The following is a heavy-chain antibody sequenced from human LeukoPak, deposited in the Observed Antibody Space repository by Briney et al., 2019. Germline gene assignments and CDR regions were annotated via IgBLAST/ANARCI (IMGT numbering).Heavy chain of an antibody. Sequence: GASVKVSCKVSGYTLTELSMHWARQAPGKGLEWMGGFDPEDGETIYAQKFQGRVTMTEDTSTDTAYMELSSLRSEDTAVYYCATAGRSQMATVTYNWFDPWGQGTLVTVSS. CDR2: FDPEDGET. CDR1: GYTLTELS. J-gene: IGHJ5*02. V-gene: IGHV1-24*01. D-gene: IGHD4-11*01. CDR3: ATAGRSQMATVTYNWFDP.